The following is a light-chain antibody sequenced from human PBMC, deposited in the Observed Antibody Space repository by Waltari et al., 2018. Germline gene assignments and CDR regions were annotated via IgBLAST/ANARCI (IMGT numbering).Light chain of an antibody. CDR1: QTITSSS. CDR3: QQYGGSPLT. V-gene: IGKV3-20*01. Sequence: EIVLTQSPGTLSLSPGARATLSCRASQTITSSSLAWYQQKPGQAPRLLIYGASSRATGIPDRFSGSGSGTDFTLTISRLEPEDFAVYSCQQYGGSPLTFGGGTKVDIK. J-gene: IGKJ4*01. CDR2: GAS.